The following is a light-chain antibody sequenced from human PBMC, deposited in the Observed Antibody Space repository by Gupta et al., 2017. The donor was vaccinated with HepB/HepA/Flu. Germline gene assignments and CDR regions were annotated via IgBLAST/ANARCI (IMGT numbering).Light chain of an antibody. V-gene: IGLV2-14*01. CDR2: DVS. CDR3: TSYTTSSTVV. J-gene: IGLJ2*01. Sequence: QSALTQPASVSGSPGQSITISCTGTSVDIGVYNYVSWYQQPPGKAPRLMIYDVSNRPSGVSNRFSGSKSGNTASLTISGLQAEDEADYYCTSYTTSSTVVFGGGTKLTVL. CDR1: SVDIGVYNY.